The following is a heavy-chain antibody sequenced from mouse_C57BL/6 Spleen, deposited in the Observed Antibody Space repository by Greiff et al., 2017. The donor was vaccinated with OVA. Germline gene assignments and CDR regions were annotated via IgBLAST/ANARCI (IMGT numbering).Heavy chain of an antibody. CDR3: AREVTTVVAPTYFDY. CDR1: GYTFTSYW. CDR2: IDPSDSYT. V-gene: IGHV1-69*01. Sequence: QVQLQQPGAELVMPGASVKLSCKASGYTFTSYWMHWVKQRPGQGLEWIGEIDPSDSYTNYNQKFKGKSTLTVDKSSSTAYMQLSSLTSEDSAVYYGAREVTTVVAPTYFDYWGQGTTLTVSS. J-gene: IGHJ2*01. D-gene: IGHD1-1*01.